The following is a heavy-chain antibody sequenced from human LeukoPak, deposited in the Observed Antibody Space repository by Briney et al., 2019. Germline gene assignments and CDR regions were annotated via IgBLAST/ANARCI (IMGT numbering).Heavy chain of an antibody. CDR1: GGTFSSYA. J-gene: IGHJ6*03. Sequence: KISCKASGGTFSSYAISWVRQAPGQGLEWMGRIIPIFGTANYAQKFQGRVTVTTDESTSTAYMELSSLRSEDTAVYYCARDPQVFYDSSGYYYHYYMDVWGKGTTVTVSS. CDR2: IIPIFGTA. V-gene: IGHV1-69*05. D-gene: IGHD3-22*01. CDR3: ARDPQVFYDSSGYYYHYYMDV.